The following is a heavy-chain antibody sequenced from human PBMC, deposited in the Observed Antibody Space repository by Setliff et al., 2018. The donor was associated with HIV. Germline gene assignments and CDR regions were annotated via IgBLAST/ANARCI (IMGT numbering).Heavy chain of an antibody. D-gene: IGHD6-13*01. V-gene: IGHV4-39*07. CDR2: IHYSGST. Sequence: SETLSLTCNVSGGSISSSNYYWGWIRQPPGKGLEWIGYIHYSGSTYFNPSLKSRVSISTDTSKNQFSLKLSSVTAADTAVYYCARDRGSSWPLEYYYYYGMDVWGQGTTVTVSS. J-gene: IGHJ6*02. CDR3: ARDRGSSWPLEYYYYYGMDV. CDR1: GGSISSSNYY.